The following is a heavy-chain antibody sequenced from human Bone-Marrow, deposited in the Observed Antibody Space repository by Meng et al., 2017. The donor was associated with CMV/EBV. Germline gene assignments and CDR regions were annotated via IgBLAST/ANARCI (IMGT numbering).Heavy chain of an antibody. CDR1: GFTFSSYW. CDR3: ARGTRTGYYDFWSGYYSGGYYYGMDV. Sequence: GGSLRLSCAASGFTFSSYWMSWVRQAPGKGLEWVANIKQDGSEKYYVDSVKGRFTISRDNAKNSLYLQMNSLRAEETAVYYCARGTRTGYYDFWSGYYSGGYYYGMDVWGQGTTVTVSS. CDR2: IKQDGSEK. D-gene: IGHD3-3*01. V-gene: IGHV3-7*01. J-gene: IGHJ6*01.